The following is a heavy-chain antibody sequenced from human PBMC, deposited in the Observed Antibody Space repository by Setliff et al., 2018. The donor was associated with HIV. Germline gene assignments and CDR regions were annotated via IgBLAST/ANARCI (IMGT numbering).Heavy chain of an antibody. CDR3: ARGFGAPYLFSGYMDV. CDR1: GESFNGFY. D-gene: IGHD1-26*01. V-gene: IGHV4-34*01. Sequence: ASETLSLTCAVYGESFNGFYWNWIRQPPGKGLEWIGEINPSGGTNYNPSLRSRVTMSADKAKNQFSLKLTSVTAADTAVYFCARGFGAPYLFSGYMDVWGKGTTVTVSS. CDR2: INPSGGT. J-gene: IGHJ6*03.